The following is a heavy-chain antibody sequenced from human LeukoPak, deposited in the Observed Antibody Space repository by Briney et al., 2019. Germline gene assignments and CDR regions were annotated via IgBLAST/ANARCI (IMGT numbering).Heavy chain of an antibody. CDR3: ARVGTYGSGSYLSWLDY. CDR2: IYYSGST. D-gene: IGHD3-10*01. V-gene: IGHV4-59*01. Sequence: SETLSLTCTVSGGSISSYYWSWIRQPPGKGLEGMGYIYYSGSTNYNPSLKSRVTISVDTSKNQFSLKLSSVTAADTAVYYCARVGTYGSGSYLSWLDYWGQGTLVTVSS. CDR1: GGSISSYY. J-gene: IGHJ4*02.